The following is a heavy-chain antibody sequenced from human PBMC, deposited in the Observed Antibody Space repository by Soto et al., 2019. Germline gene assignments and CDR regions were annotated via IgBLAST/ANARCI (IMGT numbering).Heavy chain of an antibody. CDR2: ISYDGSNK. V-gene: IGHV3-30*18. J-gene: IGHJ4*02. Sequence: QVQLVESGGGVVQPGRSLRLSCAASGFTFSSYGMHWVRQAPGKGLEWVAVISYDGSNKYYADSVKGRFTISRDNSKNTLYLQMNSLRAEDTAVYYCAKDQGVRVFGSIAARPETPDEYWGQGTLVTVSS. CDR3: AKDQGVRVFGSIAARPETPDEY. CDR1: GFTFSSYG. D-gene: IGHD6-6*01.